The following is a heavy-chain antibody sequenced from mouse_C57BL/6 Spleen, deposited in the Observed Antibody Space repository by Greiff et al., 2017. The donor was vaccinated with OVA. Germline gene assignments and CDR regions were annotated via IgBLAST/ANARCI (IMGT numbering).Heavy chain of an antibody. CDR3: ATYYSNLYAMDY. D-gene: IGHD2-5*01. Sequence: QVQLKQPGTDLVKPGASVKLSCKASGYTFTSYWMHWVKQRPGQGLEWIGNINPSNGGTNYNEKFKSKATLTVDKSSSTAYMQLSSLTSEDSAVYYCATYYSNLYAMDYWGQGTSVTVSS. CDR1: GYTFTSYW. CDR2: INPSNGGT. V-gene: IGHV1-53*01. J-gene: IGHJ4*01.